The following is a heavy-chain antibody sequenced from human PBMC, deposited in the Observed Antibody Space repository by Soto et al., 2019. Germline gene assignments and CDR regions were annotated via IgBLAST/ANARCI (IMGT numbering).Heavy chain of an antibody. J-gene: IGHJ6*02. CDR3: AGMVRGGIVYYYGMDV. V-gene: IGHV4-34*01. CDR2: INHSGST. CDR1: GGSFSSYY. Sequence: PSETLSLTCAVYGGSFSSYYWSWIRQPPGKGLEWIGEINHSGSTKYNPSLKSRVTISVDTSKNQFSLKLSSVSAADTAVYYCAGMVRGGIVYYYGMDVWGQGTTVTVSS. D-gene: IGHD3-10*01.